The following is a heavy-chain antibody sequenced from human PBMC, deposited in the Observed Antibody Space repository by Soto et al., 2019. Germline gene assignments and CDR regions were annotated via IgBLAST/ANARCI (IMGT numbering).Heavy chain of an antibody. V-gene: IGHV1-2*06. CDR1: GYTFTGYF. CDR3: ANLPPTPSWFDP. D-gene: IGHD2-15*01. Sequence: QVQLVQSGAEVKKPGTSVKVSCKASGYTFTGYFIHWLRHAPGQGLEWMGRINPNSGATNYARKFQDRVTMTRDKSIKAAYMVLSSLRSDDSARYYCANLPPTPSWFDPVGQGSLVTVSS. J-gene: IGHJ5*02. CDR2: INPNSGAT.